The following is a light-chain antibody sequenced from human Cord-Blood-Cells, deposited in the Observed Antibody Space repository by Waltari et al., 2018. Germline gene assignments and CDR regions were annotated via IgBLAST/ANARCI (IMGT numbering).Light chain of an antibody. CDR3: CSYAGSSTFVV. CDR2: EGS. J-gene: IGLJ2*01. CDR1: SSDVVSYNL. V-gene: IGLV2-23*03. Sequence: QSALTQPASVPGSPGQSITISCTGTSSDVVSYNLVSWYQQHPGKAPKPMIYEGSKRPSGVSNRFSGSKSGNTASLTISGLQAEDEADYYCCSYAGSSTFVVFGGGTKLTVL.